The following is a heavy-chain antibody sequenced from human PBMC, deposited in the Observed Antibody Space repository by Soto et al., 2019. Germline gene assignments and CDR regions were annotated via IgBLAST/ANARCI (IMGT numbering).Heavy chain of an antibody. Sequence: QITLKESGPTLVKPTQTLTLTCTFSGLSLSTTGVGVGWIRQPPGKALEWLALIYWDDDTRYSPSLKSRLTITKDTSKHQVVLTMTNMDTVDTATYYCVQSRCGGDCLQSYSSHSYYGLDVWGQGTTVTVSS. CDR3: VQSRCGGDCLQSYSSHSYYGLDV. CDR2: IYWDDDT. CDR1: GLSLSTTGVG. D-gene: IGHD2-21*02. J-gene: IGHJ6*02. V-gene: IGHV2-5*02.